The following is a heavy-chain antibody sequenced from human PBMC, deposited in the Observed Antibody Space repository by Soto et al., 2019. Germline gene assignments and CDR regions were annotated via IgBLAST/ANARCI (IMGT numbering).Heavy chain of an antibody. CDR2: INPSGGST. V-gene: IGHV1-46*01. CDR1: GYTFTSYY. J-gene: IGHJ6*02. D-gene: IGHD3-3*01. Sequence: QVQLVQSGAEVKKPGASVKVSCKASGYTFTSYYMHWVRQAPGQGLEWMGIINPSGGSTSYAQKFQGRVTMTRDTSTSTVYMELSSLRSEDTAVYYCARERRITIFGVVIIHYYYYGMDVWGQGTTVTVSS. CDR3: ARERRITIFGVVIIHYYYYGMDV.